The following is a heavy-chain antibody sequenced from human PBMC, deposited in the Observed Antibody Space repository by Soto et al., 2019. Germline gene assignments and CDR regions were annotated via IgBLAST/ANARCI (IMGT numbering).Heavy chain of an antibody. CDR2: IYPGDSEA. J-gene: IGHJ4*02. Sequence: GESLKISCEASGYDFVSYWIAWVRQMPGKGLEWMGIIYPGDSEAIYSPPFQGRVTISADKSTTTVYLQWSSLKASDTAMYYCARIDGYEVEYWGQGTLVTVSS. CDR1: GYDFVSYW. CDR3: ARIDGYEVEY. D-gene: IGHD5-12*01. V-gene: IGHV5-51*01.